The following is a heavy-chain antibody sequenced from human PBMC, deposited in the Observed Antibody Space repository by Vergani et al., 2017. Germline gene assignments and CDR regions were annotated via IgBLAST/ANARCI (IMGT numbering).Heavy chain of an antibody. CDR3: ARCYYDSSGYYPYYFDY. Sequence: QVQLVQSGAEVKKPGASVKVSCKASGYTFTSYAMHWVRQAPGQRLEWMGWINAGNGNTKYSQKFQGRVTITRDTSASTAYMELRSLRSDDTAVYYCARCYYDSSGYYPYYFDYWGQGTLVTVSS. V-gene: IGHV1-3*01. CDR2: INAGNGNT. CDR1: GYTFTSYA. J-gene: IGHJ4*02. D-gene: IGHD3-22*01.